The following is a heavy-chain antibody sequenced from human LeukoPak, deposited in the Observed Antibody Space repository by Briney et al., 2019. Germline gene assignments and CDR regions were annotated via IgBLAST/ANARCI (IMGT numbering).Heavy chain of an antibody. CDR1: GLAFSAYK. J-gene: IGHJ4*02. Sequence: GGSLRLSCAASGLAFSAYKMHWVRQAPRKGLVWVSRISTDGYTTDYADFVQGRFTISRDNTKNLLCLQMSSLRAEDTAVYYCATDRGWRTSGYYLYYFEYWGQGTLVTFSS. D-gene: IGHD3-3*01. V-gene: IGHV3-74*01. CDR3: ATDRGWRTSGYYLYYFEY. CDR2: ISTDGYTT.